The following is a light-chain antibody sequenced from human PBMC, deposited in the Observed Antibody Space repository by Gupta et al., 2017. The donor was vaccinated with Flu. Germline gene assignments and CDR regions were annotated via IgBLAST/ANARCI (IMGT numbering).Light chain of an antibody. CDR3: QQCSGSSYS. CDR1: QTVRSNS. J-gene: IGKJ2*03. V-gene: IGKV3-20*01. Sequence: IVLTQSPGTLSLSPGERATFSCRASQTVRSNSLAWYQQKPGQAPRLLIFATSSRATGIPDRFSGSGSGTEFTLTISRLEPADVAVYSCQQCSGSSYSFGQGTKLEIK. CDR2: ATS.